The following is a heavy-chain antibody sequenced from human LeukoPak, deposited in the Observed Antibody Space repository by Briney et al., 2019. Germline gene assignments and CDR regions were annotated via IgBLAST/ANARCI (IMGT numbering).Heavy chain of an antibody. J-gene: IGHJ3*01. CDR3: ASLSSGAAFDV. D-gene: IGHD3-22*01. CDR2: LHASEST. V-gene: IGHV4-4*07. CDR1: GGHISNYY. Sequence: SETLSLTCTVSGGHISNYYWTWVRQSAAQGLEWIGRLHASESTIYNPSLKSRVTMSIDTSNDQLSLTLTSVTAADSAVYYCASLSSGAAFDVWGQGTVVT.